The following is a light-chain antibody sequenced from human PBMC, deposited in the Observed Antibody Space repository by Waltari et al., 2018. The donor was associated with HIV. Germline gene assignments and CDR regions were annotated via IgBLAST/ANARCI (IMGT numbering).Light chain of an antibody. Sequence: EIVLTQSPGTLSLSPGDGATLSCRASQTISSSYLAWYQQKPGQAPRLLIYGASSRATGIPDFTLTISRLEPEDFVVYYCQQYGSSPITFGQGTRLEIK. CDR1: QTISSSY. J-gene: IGKJ5*01. CDR3: QQYGSSPIT. CDR2: GAS. V-gene: IGKV3-20*01.